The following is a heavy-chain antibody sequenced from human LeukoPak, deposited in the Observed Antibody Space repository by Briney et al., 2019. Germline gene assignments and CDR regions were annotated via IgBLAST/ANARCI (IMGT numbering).Heavy chain of an antibody. Sequence: SETLSLTCTVSGGSISSYYWSWIRQPPGKGPEWIGYIYYSGSTNYNPSLKSRVTISVDTSKKQFSLKLTSVTAADTAVYYCARDNGGARWLVDWGQGTLVTVSS. CDR3: ARDNGGARWLVD. D-gene: IGHD2-21*01. CDR1: GGSISSYY. J-gene: IGHJ4*02. CDR2: IYYSGST. V-gene: IGHV4-59*01.